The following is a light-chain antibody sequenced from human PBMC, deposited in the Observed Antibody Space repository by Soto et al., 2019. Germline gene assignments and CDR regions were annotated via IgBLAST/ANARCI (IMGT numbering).Light chain of an antibody. J-gene: IGKJ1*01. CDR1: QSINAH. CDR2: GAS. V-gene: IGKV3-15*01. Sequence: EVVMTQSPATLSVSPGERVTLSCRASQSINAHLAWYQQKPGQAPRLLIHGASTRATGIPARFSGSGFGTEFILTISRPQSEDFAVYYCQQYNNWLWTFGQGTKVEIQ. CDR3: QQYNNWLWT.